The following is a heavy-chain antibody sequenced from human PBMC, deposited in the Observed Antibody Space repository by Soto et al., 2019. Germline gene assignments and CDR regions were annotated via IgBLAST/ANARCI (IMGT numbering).Heavy chain of an antibody. CDR1: EFTFSNYA. V-gene: IGHV3-23*01. J-gene: IGHJ4*02. Sequence: GGSLRLSCAASEFTFSNYAMSWVRQAPGKGLEWVSAISYGGGTTYFADSVKGRFTISRDNSKNTLYLQMNSLRAEDTAVYYCAKNPGYYYDSTGYHFDYWGQGTLVTVSS. CDR2: ISYGGGTT. D-gene: IGHD3-22*01. CDR3: AKNPGYYYDSTGYHFDY.